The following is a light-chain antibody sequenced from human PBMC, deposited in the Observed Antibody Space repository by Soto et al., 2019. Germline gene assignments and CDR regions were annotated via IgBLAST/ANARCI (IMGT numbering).Light chain of an antibody. Sequence: EIVMPQSPSILPVAPGERSTLSCISSQNVAHNLAWYQQRPGQAPRLLIFGASVRPAGVPDRFSGGGSGTDFTLTISSLQLEDVAVYYCQQSLSWPPETFGQGTKVDIK. CDR2: GAS. V-gene: IGKV3-15*01. J-gene: IGKJ1*01. CDR3: QQSLSWPPET. CDR1: QNVAHN.